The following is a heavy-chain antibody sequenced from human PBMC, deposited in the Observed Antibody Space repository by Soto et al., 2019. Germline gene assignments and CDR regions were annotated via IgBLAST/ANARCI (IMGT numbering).Heavy chain of an antibody. CDR3: AREGYCSSTSCYGEAIYI. CDR1: GLTFSSYS. J-gene: IGHJ3*02. D-gene: IGHD2-2*01. V-gene: IGHV3-48*01. Sequence: EVQLVESGGGLVQPGGSLRVSCAASGLTFSSYSMNWVRQAPGKGLEWVSYISSGSNTIYYADSVKGRFTISRVNAKNSLYLQMNSLRAEDTAVYYCAREGYCSSTSCYGEAIYIWGQGTMVTVSP. CDR2: ISSGSNTI.